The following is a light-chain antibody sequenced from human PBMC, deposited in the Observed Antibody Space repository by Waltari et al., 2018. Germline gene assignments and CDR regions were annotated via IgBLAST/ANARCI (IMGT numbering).Light chain of an antibody. CDR2: AAS. CDR1: QSISNY. CDR3: QQTYSTPLT. V-gene: IGKV1-39*01. J-gene: IGKJ4*01. Sequence: DIQLTQSPSSLSASVGDRVTITRRASQSISNYLNWYPQKPGKAPKVLIYAASSLQSGVPSRFSGSGSGTDFTLTINSLQPEDFATYYCQQTYSTPLTFGGGTKVEIK.